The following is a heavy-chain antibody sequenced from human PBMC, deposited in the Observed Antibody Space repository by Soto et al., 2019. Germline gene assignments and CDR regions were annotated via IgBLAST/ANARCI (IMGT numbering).Heavy chain of an antibody. CDR1: GFTFSSYA. D-gene: IGHD2-15*01. Sequence: PGGSLRLSCAASGFTFSSYAMHWVRQAPGKGLEWVAVISYDGSNKYYADSVKGRFTISRDNSKNTLYLQMNSLRAEDTAVYYCARAPQWSIGGKHRGEHYYFDYWGQGALVTVSS. CDR3: ARAPQWSIGGKHRGEHYYFDY. J-gene: IGHJ4*02. CDR2: ISYDGSNK. V-gene: IGHV3-30-3*01.